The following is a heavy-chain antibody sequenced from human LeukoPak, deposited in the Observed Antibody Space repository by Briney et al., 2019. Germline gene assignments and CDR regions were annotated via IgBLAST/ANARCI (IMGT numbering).Heavy chain of an antibody. CDR3: ARDGTYGSGSYYPFDY. D-gene: IGHD3-10*01. CDR2: IYHSGST. J-gene: IGHJ4*02. CDR1: GYSISSGYY. V-gene: IGHV4-38-2*02. Sequence: SETLSLTCAVSGYSISSGYYWGWIRQPPGKGLEWIGSIYHSGSTYYNPSLKSRVTISVDTPKNQFPLKLSSVPAADTAVYYCARDGTYGSGSYYPFDYWGQGTLVTVSS.